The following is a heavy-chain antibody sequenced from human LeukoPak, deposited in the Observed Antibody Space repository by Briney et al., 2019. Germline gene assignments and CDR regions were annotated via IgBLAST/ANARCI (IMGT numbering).Heavy chain of an antibody. CDR1: GYSISSGYY. D-gene: IGHD3-10*01. CDR3: SRKRWFGELFLFDY. V-gene: IGHV4-38-2*01. CDR2: IYHSGST. J-gene: IGHJ4*02. Sequence: PSETLSLTCAVSGYSISSGYYWGWIRQPPGKWLEWIGSIYHSGSTYYNPSLKSRVTISVDTSKNQFSLKLSSVTAADTAVYYCSRKRWFGELFLFDYWGQGTLVTVSS.